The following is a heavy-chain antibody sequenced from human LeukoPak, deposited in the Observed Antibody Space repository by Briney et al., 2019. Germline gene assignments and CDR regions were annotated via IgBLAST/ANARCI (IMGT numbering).Heavy chain of an antibody. Sequence: ASVKVSCKASGYTFTGYYMHWVRQAPGQGLEWMGWINPNSGGTNYAQKFQGRVTMTRDTSISTAYMEPSRLRSDDTAVYYCAMVVAATVAFDIWGQGTMVTVSS. CDR2: INPNSGGT. CDR3: AMVVAATVAFDI. CDR1: GYTFTGYY. J-gene: IGHJ3*02. V-gene: IGHV1-2*02. D-gene: IGHD2-15*01.